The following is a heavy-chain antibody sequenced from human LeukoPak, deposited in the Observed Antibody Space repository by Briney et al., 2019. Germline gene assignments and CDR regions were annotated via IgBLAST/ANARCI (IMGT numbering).Heavy chain of an antibody. CDR1: GYTFTSYD. D-gene: IGHD6-13*01. V-gene: IGHV1-8*01. Sequence: ASVKVSCKASGYTFTSYDINWVRQATGQGLEWMGWMNPNSGNTGYAQKLQGRVTMTTDTSTSTAYMELGSLRSDDTAVYYCASGVAAAGQGLFDYWGQGTLVTVSS. J-gene: IGHJ4*02. CDR3: ASGVAAAGQGLFDY. CDR2: MNPNSGNT.